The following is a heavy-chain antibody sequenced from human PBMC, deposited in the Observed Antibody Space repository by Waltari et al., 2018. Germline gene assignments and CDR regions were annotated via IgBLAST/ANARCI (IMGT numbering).Heavy chain of an antibody. CDR3: AKGRGSIAVAAQGGHYFDY. CDR2: ISGSPATT. CDR1: GFTFSISA. Sequence: VQLLESGGDLVQPGGSLRLSCAAAGFTFSISALTWVRQAPGKGLEWVSAISGSPATTYYADSVKGRFTISRDDSKSTMFLQMNSLRADDTAIYFCAKGRGSIAVAAQGGHYFDYWGQGALVSVSS. J-gene: IGHJ4*02. D-gene: IGHD6-19*01. V-gene: IGHV3-23*01.